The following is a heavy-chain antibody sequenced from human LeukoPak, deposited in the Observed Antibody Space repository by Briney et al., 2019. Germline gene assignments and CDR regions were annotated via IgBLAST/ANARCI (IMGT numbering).Heavy chain of an antibody. Sequence: GSLRLSCAASGFTVSSNYMSWIRQPPGKGLEWIGYIYYSGSTNYNPSLKSRVTISVDTSKNQFSLKLSSVTAADTAVYYCARTYDSSGYPDYWGQGTLVTVSS. CDR1: GFTVSSNY. CDR3: ARTYDSSGYPDY. D-gene: IGHD3-22*01. V-gene: IGHV4-59*08. CDR2: IYYSGST. J-gene: IGHJ4*02.